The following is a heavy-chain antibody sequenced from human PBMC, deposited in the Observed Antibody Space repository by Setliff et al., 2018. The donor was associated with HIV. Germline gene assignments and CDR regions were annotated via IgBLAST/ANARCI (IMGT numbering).Heavy chain of an antibody. D-gene: IGHD3-10*01. V-gene: IGHV4-39*01. CDR2: VHYSGST. CDR1: AVSISSGPYY. J-gene: IGHJ4*02. CDR3: ARLSGGMVPNY. Sequence: PSETLSLTCAVSAVSISSGPYYWGWIRQHPGKGLEWIGSVHYSGSTYHNPSLNSRATTSIDTPKNQFSLKLNSVTAADTAVYYCARLSGGMVPNYWGPGTLVTVSS.